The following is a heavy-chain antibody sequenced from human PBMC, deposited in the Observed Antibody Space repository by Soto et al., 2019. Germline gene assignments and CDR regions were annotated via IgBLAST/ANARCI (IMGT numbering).Heavy chain of an antibody. CDR2: INHSGTT. J-gene: IGHJ5*02. CDR1: GGSFSGYY. Sequence: QVQLQQWGAGLLKPSETLSLTCAVYGGSFSGYYWSCVRQPPGRGREWIGEINHSGTTNNNPSLKSQVTISVYTSKNPCSLKVSSVTAADPAVYYCAIRTAGGADTNDNSWFDPWAKGTLVTVSS. CDR3: AIRTAGGADTNDNSWFDP. D-gene: IGHD2-8*01. V-gene: IGHV4-34*01.